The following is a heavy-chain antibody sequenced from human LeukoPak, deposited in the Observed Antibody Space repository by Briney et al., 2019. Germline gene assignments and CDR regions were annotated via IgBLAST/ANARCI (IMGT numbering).Heavy chain of an antibody. Sequence: GGSLRLSCAASGFTFSSYGMSWVRQAPEKGLEWVSSISGSRGSTYYADSVKGRFTISRDTSKNTLFLQMHSLRTEDTAVYHCARIAAAGHFDFWGQGTLVTVSS. V-gene: IGHV3-23*01. D-gene: IGHD6-13*01. CDR1: GFTFSSYG. CDR2: ISGSRGST. CDR3: ARIAAAGHFDF. J-gene: IGHJ4*02.